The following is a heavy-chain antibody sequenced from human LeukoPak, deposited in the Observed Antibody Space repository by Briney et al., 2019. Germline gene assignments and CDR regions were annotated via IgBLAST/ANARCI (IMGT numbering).Heavy chain of an antibody. CDR1: GYTFTSYA. CDR2: IIPIFGTA. CDR3: ATNGCGGDCSRYYYYMDV. J-gene: IGHJ6*03. D-gene: IGHD2-21*02. V-gene: IGHV1-69*13. Sequence: SVKVSCKASGYTFTSYAMHWVRQAPGQRLEWMGGIIPIFGTANYAQKFQGRVTITADESTSTAYMELSSLRSEDTAVYYCATNGCGGDCSRYYYYMDVWGKGTTVTISS.